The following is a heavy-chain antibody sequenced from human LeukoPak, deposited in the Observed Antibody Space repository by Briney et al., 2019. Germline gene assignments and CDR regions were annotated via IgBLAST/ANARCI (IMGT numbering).Heavy chain of an antibody. CDR2: INHSGST. V-gene: IGHV4-34*01. CDR1: GGSFSGYY. J-gene: IGHJ4*02. Sequence: SETLSLTCAVHGGSFSGYYWSWIRQPPGKGLEWIGEINHSGSTNYNPSLKSRVTISVDTSKNQFSLKLSSVTAADTAVYYCARIRKTYYYGSGSYFDYWGQGTLVTVSS. D-gene: IGHD3-10*01. CDR3: ARIRKTYYYGSGSYFDY.